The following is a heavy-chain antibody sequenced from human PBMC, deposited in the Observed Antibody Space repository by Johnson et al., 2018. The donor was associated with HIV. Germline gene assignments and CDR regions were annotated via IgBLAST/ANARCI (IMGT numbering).Heavy chain of an antibody. Sequence: VQLVESGGGVVQPGGSPRLSCAASGFTFSSYAMSWVRQAPGKGLEWVSAISGSGGSTYYAASVKGRFTISRDNSKNTLYLQMNSLRAEDTAVYYCAKDLGVVVPAAPGDAFDIWGQGTMVTVSS. V-gene: IGHV3-23*04. CDR2: ISGSGGST. CDR3: AKDLGVVVPAAPGDAFDI. J-gene: IGHJ3*02. CDR1: GFTFSSYA. D-gene: IGHD2-2*01.